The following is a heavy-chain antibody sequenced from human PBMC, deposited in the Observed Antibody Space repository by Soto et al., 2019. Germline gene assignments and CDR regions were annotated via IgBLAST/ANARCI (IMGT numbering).Heavy chain of an antibody. J-gene: IGHJ4*02. D-gene: IGHD3-16*01. Sequence: QVQLQEWGPGLVEPSETLSLTCTVSGASMNNYYGSWVRQPPGKGLEWIGYMYYSGGSNSNPSLKGRVTISVDTSKNQVSLKLTSVTAADTAVYYCVRSGHSFGGVMWGQGTLVTVSS. CDR1: GASMNNYY. V-gene: IGHV4-59*01. CDR3: VRSGHSFGGVM. CDR2: MYYSGGS.